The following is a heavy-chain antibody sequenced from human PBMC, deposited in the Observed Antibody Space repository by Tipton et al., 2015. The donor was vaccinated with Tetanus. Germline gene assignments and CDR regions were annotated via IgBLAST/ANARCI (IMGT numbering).Heavy chain of an antibody. CDR1: GHNSRSYW. CDR2: ISPGDSDA. J-gene: IGHJ1*01. Sequence: QLVQSGAEVKKPGESLKISCKASGHNSRSYWISWVRQLPGKGLEWMGIISPGDSDATYSPSFQGQVTISADKSISTAYLQWSSLKASDTAVYFCARLPKHYSASGSTWGQGTLVTVSS. D-gene: IGHD3-10*01. V-gene: IGHV5-51*01. CDR3: ARLPKHYSASGST.